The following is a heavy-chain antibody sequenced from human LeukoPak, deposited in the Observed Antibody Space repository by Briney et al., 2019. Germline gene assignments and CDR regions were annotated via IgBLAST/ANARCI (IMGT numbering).Heavy chain of an antibody. D-gene: IGHD6-13*01. CDR1: GGSISSYY. CDR2: ILPGGGDT. J-gene: IGHJ4*02. CDR3: AKAWPAAGTFDS. V-gene: IGHV3-23*01. Sequence: ETLSLTCTVSGGSISSYYWTWVRQAPGKGLEWVSTILPGGGDTYYADSVKGRFTISRDTSKNTLYLQMNTLRVEDTAVYYCAKAWPAAGTFDSWGQGSLVTVSS.